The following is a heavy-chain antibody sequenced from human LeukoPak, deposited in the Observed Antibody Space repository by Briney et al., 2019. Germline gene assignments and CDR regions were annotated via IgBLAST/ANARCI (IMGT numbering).Heavy chain of an antibody. J-gene: IGHJ4*02. CDR1: GFPFSSRW. D-gene: IGHD1-26*01. CDR3: ARDPVGATIDFFDY. CDR2: IQPDGNKE. Sequence: GGSLRLSCAASGFPFSSRWMSWVRQAPGKGLEWVGNIQPDGNKEYPVDSVKGRFTISRGNAKNSLYLQMNSLRAEDTAVYYCARDPVGATIDFFDYWGQGTLVTVSS. V-gene: IGHV3-7*01.